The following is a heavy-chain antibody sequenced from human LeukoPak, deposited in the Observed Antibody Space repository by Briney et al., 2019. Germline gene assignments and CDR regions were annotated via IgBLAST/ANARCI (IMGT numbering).Heavy chain of an antibody. D-gene: IGHD1/OR15-1a*01. CDR2: IYYSGST. CDR1: GGSISAYY. J-gene: IGHJ4*02. CDR3: ARLNVLNNSVLHHFDR. Sequence: SETLSLTCTVSGGSISAYYWSWIRQPPGKGLEWIGYIYYSGSTNYNPSLKSRVTISVDTSKSQFSLKLSSVTAADTAVYYCARLNVLNNSVLHHFDRWGQGTLVTVSS. V-gene: IGHV4-59*08.